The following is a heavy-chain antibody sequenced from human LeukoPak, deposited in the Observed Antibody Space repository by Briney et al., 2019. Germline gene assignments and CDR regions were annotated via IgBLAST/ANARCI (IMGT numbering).Heavy chain of an antibody. Sequence: GGSLRLSCAASGFTFSSYAMHWVRQAPGKGLEYVSAISSNGGSTYYANSVKGRFTISRDNSKNTLYLQMGSLRAEDMAVYYCARGLSSGWSRGSYFDYWGQGTLVTVSS. CDR3: ARGLSSGWSRGSYFDY. J-gene: IGHJ4*02. V-gene: IGHV3-64*01. CDR1: GFTFSSYA. D-gene: IGHD6-19*01. CDR2: ISSNGGST.